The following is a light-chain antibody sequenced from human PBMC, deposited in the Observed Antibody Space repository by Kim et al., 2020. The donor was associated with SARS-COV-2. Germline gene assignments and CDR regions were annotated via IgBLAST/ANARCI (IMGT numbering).Light chain of an antibody. CDR2: GAY. Sequence: SVSAGESASLSCKASQSVSNYVAWYQMKPGQAPRVIIFGAYMRASGIPVRFSGSGSGTDFTLSISSLQSEDSAFYYCQHYNDWPGTFGQGTKLEI. J-gene: IGKJ2*01. V-gene: IGKV3-15*01. CDR1: QSVSNY. CDR3: QHYNDWPGT.